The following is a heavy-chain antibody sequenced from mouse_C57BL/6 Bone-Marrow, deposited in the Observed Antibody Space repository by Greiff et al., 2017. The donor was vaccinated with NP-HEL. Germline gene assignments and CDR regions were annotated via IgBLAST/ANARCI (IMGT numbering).Heavy chain of an antibody. Sequence: QVQLQQSGAELARPGASVKLSCKASGYTFTSYGISWVKQRTGQGLEWIGEIYPRSGNTYYIEKFKGKATLTADKSSSTAYMELRSLTSEDSAVYFCARWQYYGSSYDYFDYWGQGTTLTVSS. CDR1: GYTFTSYG. D-gene: IGHD1-1*01. CDR3: ARWQYYGSSYDYFDY. J-gene: IGHJ2*01. CDR2: IYPRSGNT. V-gene: IGHV1-81*01.